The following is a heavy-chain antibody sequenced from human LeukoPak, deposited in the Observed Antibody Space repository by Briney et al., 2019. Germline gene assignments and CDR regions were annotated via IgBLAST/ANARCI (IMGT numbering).Heavy chain of an antibody. J-gene: IGHJ4*02. Sequence: PGGSLRLSCAASGFTFSSYPMHWVRQAPGKGLEWVAVIWYDGSNKYYADSVKGRFTISRDNSKNTLYLQMNSLRAEDTAVYYCARDGDAYIVVVPAATYYFDYWGQGTLVTVSS. D-gene: IGHD2-2*01. CDR3: ARDGDAYIVVVPAATYYFDY. V-gene: IGHV3-33*08. CDR1: GFTFSSYP. CDR2: IWYDGSNK.